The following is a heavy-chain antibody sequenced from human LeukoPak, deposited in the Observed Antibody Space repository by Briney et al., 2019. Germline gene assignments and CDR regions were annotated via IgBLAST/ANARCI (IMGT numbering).Heavy chain of an antibody. V-gene: IGHV3-23*01. CDR1: GFTFSNYA. Sequence: GGSLRLSCAASGFTFSNYAMSWVRQTPGQGLEWVSAITGGGHTTYYADSVKGRFTISRDNSKNTLYLQLNSLTAEDTAIYYCTTYTVTPRHFDYWGQGTLVIVSS. J-gene: IGHJ4*02. D-gene: IGHD4-17*01. CDR2: ITGGGHTT. CDR3: TTYTVTPRHFDY.